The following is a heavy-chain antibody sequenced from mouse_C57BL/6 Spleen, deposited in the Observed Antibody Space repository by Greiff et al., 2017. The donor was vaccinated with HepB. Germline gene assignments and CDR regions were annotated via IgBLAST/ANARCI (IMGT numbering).Heavy chain of an antibody. CDR1: GYTFTDYN. J-gene: IGHJ2*01. CDR2: INPNNGGT. CDR3: ASWDYDGSGVDY. D-gene: IGHD1-1*01. Sequence: VQLQQSGPELAKPGASVKMSCKASGYTFTDYNMHWVKQSHGKSLEWIGYINPNNGGTSYNQKFKGKATLTVNKSSSTAYMGLRSLTSEDSAVYCGASWDYDGSGVDYWGQGTTLTVSS. V-gene: IGHV1-22*01.